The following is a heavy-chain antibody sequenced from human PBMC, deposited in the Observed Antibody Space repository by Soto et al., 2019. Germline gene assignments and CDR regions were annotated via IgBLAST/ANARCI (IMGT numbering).Heavy chain of an antibody. CDR3: TTDPYSNYPYDY. Sequence: GGTLSLFSSASGFTFSNAWLICVRQAPGKGLEWDGLIKSKTSSSTIDYAASVKGRFTISRDEAKNTLYLQMNSLKTEDTAVYYCTTDPYSNYPYDYWGQGTLVTVSS. D-gene: IGHD4-4*01. CDR1: GFTFSNAW. CDR2: IKSKTSSSTI. V-gene: IGHV3-15*01. J-gene: IGHJ4*02.